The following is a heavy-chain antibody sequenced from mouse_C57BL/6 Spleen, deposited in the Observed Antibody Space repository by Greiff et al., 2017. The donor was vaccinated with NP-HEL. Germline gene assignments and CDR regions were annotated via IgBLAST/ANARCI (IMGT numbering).Heavy chain of an antibody. J-gene: IGHJ1*03. D-gene: IGHD1-1*01. CDR2: IDPEDGET. V-gene: IGHV14-2*01. Sequence: EVQLQQSGAELVKPGASVKLSCIASGFNIKDYYMHWVKQRTEQGLEWIGRIDPEDGETKYAQKFQGKATITVDTSSNTAYMQLSSLTSADTAVYYCARSDYGSTSWYFDVWGTGTTVTVSS. CDR3: ARSDYGSTSWYFDV. CDR1: GFNIKDYY.